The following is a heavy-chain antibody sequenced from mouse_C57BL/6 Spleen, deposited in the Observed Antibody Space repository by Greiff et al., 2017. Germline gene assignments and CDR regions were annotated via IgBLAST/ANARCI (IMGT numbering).Heavy chain of an antibody. CDR1: GYTFTDYN. V-gene: IGHV1-22*01. CDR3: ARGGPRVDFDV. Sequence: DVQLVESGPELVKPGASVKMSCKASGYTFTDYNMHWVKQSHGKSLEWIGYINPNNGGTSYNQKFKGKATLTVNKSSSTAYMELRSLTSEDSAVYYCARGGPRVDFDVWGTGTTVTVSS. CDR2: INPNNGGT. J-gene: IGHJ1*03. D-gene: IGHD1-1*02.